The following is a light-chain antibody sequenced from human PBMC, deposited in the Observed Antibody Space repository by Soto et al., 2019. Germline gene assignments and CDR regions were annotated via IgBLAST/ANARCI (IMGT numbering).Light chain of an antibody. V-gene: IGKV1-39*01. Sequence: DIQMTQSPSSLSASVGDRVTITCRASQSISNYLNWYRQRPGKAPKLLIYAASSLQSGVPSRFNASGSGTDFTLTINSLQPEDFATYYCQQSFHTPRTFGQGTKVDIK. CDR2: AAS. CDR1: QSISNY. J-gene: IGKJ1*01. CDR3: QQSFHTPRT.